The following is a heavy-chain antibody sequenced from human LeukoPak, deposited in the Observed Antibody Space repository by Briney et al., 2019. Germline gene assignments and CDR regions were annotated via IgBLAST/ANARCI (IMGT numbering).Heavy chain of an antibody. Sequence: SETLSLTCTVSGGFISNSNFYWGWIRQPPGKGLEWIGEINHSGSTNYNPSLKSRVTTSVDTSKNQFSLKLSSVTAADTAVYYCARGSPKLRYFAHWGQGTLVTVSS. CDR3: ARGSPKLRYFAH. J-gene: IGHJ4*02. CDR1: GGFISNSNFY. CDR2: INHSGST. D-gene: IGHD3-9*01. V-gene: IGHV4-39*07.